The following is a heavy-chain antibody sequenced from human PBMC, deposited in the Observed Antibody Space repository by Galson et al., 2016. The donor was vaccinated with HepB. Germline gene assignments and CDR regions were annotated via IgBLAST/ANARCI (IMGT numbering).Heavy chain of an antibody. Sequence: CAISGDSVSSNSAGWNWIRQSPSRGLEWLGRTYYRSKWYNDYAVSVRSRITINPDTSKNQVSLQLNSVTPEDTAVYYCAREGVLPYYFDSWGQGTLVTVSS. CDR2: TYYRSKWYN. V-gene: IGHV6-1*01. CDR3: AREGVLPYYFDS. J-gene: IGHJ4*02. D-gene: IGHD2-15*01. CDR1: GDSVSSNSAG.